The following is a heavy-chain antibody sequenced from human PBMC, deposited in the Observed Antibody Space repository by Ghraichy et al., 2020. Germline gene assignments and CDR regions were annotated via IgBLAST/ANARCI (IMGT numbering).Heavy chain of an antibody. CDR2: IKQDGSEK. CDR3: ATAGDIVVVVAAMGYFDY. J-gene: IGHJ4*02. CDR1: GFTFSSYW. D-gene: IGHD2-15*01. V-gene: IGHV3-7*03. Sequence: LTCAASGFTFSSYWMSWVRQAPGKGLEWVANIKQDGSEKYYVDSVKGRFTISRDNAKNSLYLQMNSLRAEDTAVYYCATAGDIVVVVAAMGYFDYWGQGTLVTVSS.